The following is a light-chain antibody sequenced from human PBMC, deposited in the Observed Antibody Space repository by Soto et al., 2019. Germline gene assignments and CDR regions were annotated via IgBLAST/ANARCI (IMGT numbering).Light chain of an antibody. CDR1: QSVRSN. Sequence: ERVMTQSPATRSMSPGERATLSCRASQSVRSNLAWYQQKPGQAPRLLIYGASTRATGIPARFSVSGSGTDFTLTISSLQSEDFAVYYCQQYHDWPLTFGGGTKV. CDR3: QQYHDWPLT. J-gene: IGKJ4*01. CDR2: GAS. V-gene: IGKV3-15*01.